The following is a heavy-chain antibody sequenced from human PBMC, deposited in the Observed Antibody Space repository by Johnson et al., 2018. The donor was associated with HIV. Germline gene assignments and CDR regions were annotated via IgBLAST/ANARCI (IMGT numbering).Heavy chain of an antibody. V-gene: IGHV3-11*04. D-gene: IGHD2-21*01. CDR3: ARDWVIGDAFDI. Sequence: QVQLVESGGALVKPGGSLRLSCAASGFTFSDYYMSWIRQAPGKGLEWVSYISSSGNPIYYADSVKGRFTISRDNAKNSLYLQMNSLRAEDTAVYYCARDWVIGDAFDIWGQGTKVTVSS. CDR2: ISSSGNPI. CDR1: GFTFSDYY. J-gene: IGHJ3*02.